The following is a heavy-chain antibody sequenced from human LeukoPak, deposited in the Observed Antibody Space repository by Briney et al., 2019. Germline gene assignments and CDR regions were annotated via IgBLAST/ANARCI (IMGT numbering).Heavy chain of an antibody. Sequence: GGSLRLSCAASGFTFSSYAMSWVRQAPGKGLEWVSTISNSDYSTYYTDSVKGRFTISRDNSKNTLYLQLHSLRAEDTAVYYCAKRTPLDGPRYYFDYWGQGTLVTVSS. D-gene: IGHD1-1*01. CDR1: GFTFSSYA. CDR3: AKRTPLDGPRYYFDY. CDR2: ISNSDYST. J-gene: IGHJ4*02. V-gene: IGHV3-23*01.